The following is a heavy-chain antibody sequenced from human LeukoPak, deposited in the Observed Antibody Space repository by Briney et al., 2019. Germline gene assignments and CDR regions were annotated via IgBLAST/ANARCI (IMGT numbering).Heavy chain of an antibody. V-gene: IGHV3-48*04. CDR3: AREKWEPSGYYYGMDV. Sequence: GGSLRLSCAASGFTFSSYSMNWVRQAPGKGLEWVSYISSSSSTIYYADSVKGRFTISRDNAKNSLYLQMNSLRAEDTAVYYCAREKWEPSGYYYGMDVWGQGTTATVSS. D-gene: IGHD1-26*01. CDR1: GFTFSSYS. J-gene: IGHJ6*02. CDR2: ISSSSSTI.